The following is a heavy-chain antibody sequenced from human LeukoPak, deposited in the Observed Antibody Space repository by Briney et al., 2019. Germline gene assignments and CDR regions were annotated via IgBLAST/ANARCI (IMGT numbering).Heavy chain of an antibody. V-gene: IGHV4-34*01. Sequence: SETLSLTCAVYGGSFSGYYWSWIRQPPGKGLEWIGEINHSGSTNYNPSLKSRVTISVDTSKNQFSLKLSSVTAADTAVYYCARSPYGSPTFFDYWGQGTLVTVSS. J-gene: IGHJ4*02. CDR2: INHSGST. CDR3: ARSPYGSPTFFDY. CDR1: GGSFSGYY. D-gene: IGHD4-17*01.